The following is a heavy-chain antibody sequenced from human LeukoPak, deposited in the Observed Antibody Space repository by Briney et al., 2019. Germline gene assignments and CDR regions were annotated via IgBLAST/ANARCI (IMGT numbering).Heavy chain of an antibody. CDR3: WRCILNGYYKGYMDV. D-gene: IGHD3-9*01. CDR2: ISGSGGST. J-gene: IGHJ6*03. CDR1: EFSVGSNY. Sequence: GGSLRLSCAASEFSVGSNYMTGVRQAPGKGLEWVSAISGSGGSTYYADSVKGRFTISRDNSKNTLYLQMNNLRAEDTAVCYLWRCILNGYYKGYMDVWGKGTTVTISS. V-gene: IGHV3-23*01.